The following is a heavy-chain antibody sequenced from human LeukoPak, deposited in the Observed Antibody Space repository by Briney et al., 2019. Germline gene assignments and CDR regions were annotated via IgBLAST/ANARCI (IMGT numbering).Heavy chain of an antibody. CDR3: ASPSGYCGDYGFDY. CDR1: GFTFSSYS. CDR2: ISSGGST. Sequence: PGGSLRLSCAASGFTFSSYSMNWVRQAPGKGLEWVSVISSGGSTYYADSVKGRFTISRDNFENTLYLQMNSLRAEDTAVYYCASPSGYCGDYGFDYWGQGTLVTVSS. J-gene: IGHJ4*02. V-gene: IGHV3-53*01. D-gene: IGHD4-17*01.